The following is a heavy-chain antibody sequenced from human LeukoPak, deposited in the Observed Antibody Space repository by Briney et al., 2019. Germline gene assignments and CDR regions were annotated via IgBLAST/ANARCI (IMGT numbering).Heavy chain of an antibody. V-gene: IGHV1-2*02. J-gene: IGHJ4*02. CDR1: GYTFTGYY. Sequence: GASVKVSCKASGYTFTGYYMHWGRQAPGQGLEWMGWINPNSGGTNYAQKFQGRVTMTRDTSISTAYMELSRLRSDDTAVYYCARAPSYYYDSSGWGIDYWGQGTLVTVSS. CDR2: INPNSGGT. CDR3: ARAPSYYYDSSGWGIDY. D-gene: IGHD3-22*01.